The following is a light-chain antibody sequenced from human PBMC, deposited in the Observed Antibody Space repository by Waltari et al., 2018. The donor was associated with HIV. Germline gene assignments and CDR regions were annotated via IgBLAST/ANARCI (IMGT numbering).Light chain of an antibody. V-gene: IGKV1-39*01. Sequence: DIQMTQSPTFLSASVSDSITINCRASQDINFNVNWYQLTPGRAPRLLIAAASELQSGVPSRFIGSGFGTHFVLTINGVRPDDFALYFCLQTYNLPYTFGQGT. CDR3: LQTYNLPYT. J-gene: IGKJ2*01. CDR1: QDINFN. CDR2: AAS.